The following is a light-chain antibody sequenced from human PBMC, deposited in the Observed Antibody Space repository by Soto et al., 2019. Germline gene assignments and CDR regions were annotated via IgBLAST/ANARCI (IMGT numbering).Light chain of an antibody. CDR1: SGSIASNY. V-gene: IGLV6-57*04. J-gene: IGLJ2*01. CDR3: QSYDSSNPVV. Sequence: NFMLTQPHSVSESPGKTVTISCTRSSGSIASNYVQWYQQRPGSAPPTLIYEDDRRPSVVPDRFSGSIDRSSNSASLTISGLKTEDEADYYCQSYDSSNPVVFGGGTKVTVL. CDR2: EDD.